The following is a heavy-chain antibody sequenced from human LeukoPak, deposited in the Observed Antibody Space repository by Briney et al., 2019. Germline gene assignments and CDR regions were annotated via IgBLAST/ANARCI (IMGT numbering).Heavy chain of an antibody. CDR2: LNVNGTSK. CDR1: GFTFSNYS. Sequence: GGSLTLACTVSGFTFSNYSMHWVRQAPGKGLEYVSGLNVNGTSKYYADSVEGRFTVSRDNSNNTLFLQLSSMRADDTAVYYCVRPRAPYNNHRYNYYMDVWGKGTTVVVSS. V-gene: IGHV3-64D*06. J-gene: IGHJ6*03. CDR3: VRPRAPYNNHRYNYYMDV. D-gene: IGHD1-1*01.